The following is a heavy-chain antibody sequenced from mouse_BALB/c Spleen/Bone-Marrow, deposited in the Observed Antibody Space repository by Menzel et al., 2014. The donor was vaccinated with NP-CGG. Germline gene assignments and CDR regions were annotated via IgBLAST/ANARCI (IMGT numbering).Heavy chain of an antibody. Sequence: DVHLVESGGGLVKPGGSLKLSCAASGSTFSSYAMSWVRQTPEKRLEWVASISSGGSTYYPDSVKGRFTISRDNAKNNLYLQMSSLKSEDTAMYYCARGSSYFDYWGQGTTLPVSS. CDR3: ARGSSYFDY. CDR1: GSTFSSYA. V-gene: IGHV5-6-5*01. D-gene: IGHD1-1*01. J-gene: IGHJ2*01. CDR2: ISSGGST.